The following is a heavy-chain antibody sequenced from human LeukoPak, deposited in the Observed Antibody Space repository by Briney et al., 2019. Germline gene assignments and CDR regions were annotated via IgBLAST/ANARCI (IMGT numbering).Heavy chain of an antibody. V-gene: IGHV4-39*01. CDR2: IYYSGST. CDR3: ARHRGYSYGYIDY. Sequence: SETLPLTCSVSGGSISSTGYYWGWIRQPPGKGLECIGSIYYSGSTYYNPSLKSRVTISVDTSKNQVSLKLSSVTAADTAVYYCARHRGYSYGYIDYWGQGTLVTVSS. D-gene: IGHD5-18*01. CDR1: GGSISSTGYY. J-gene: IGHJ4*02.